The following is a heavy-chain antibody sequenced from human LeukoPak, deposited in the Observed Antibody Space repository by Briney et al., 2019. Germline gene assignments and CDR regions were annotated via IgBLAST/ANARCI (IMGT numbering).Heavy chain of an antibody. Sequence: PGGSLRLSCAASGFTFSSYGMHWVRQAPGKGLEWVAFIRYDGSNKYYADSVKGRFTISRDNSKNTPYLQMNSLRAEDTAVYYCAKDSAWYYDSSGLIEGDPFDNWGQGTLVTVSS. D-gene: IGHD3-22*01. J-gene: IGHJ4*02. V-gene: IGHV3-30*02. CDR1: GFTFSSYG. CDR3: AKDSAWYYDSSGLIEGDPFDN. CDR2: IRYDGSNK.